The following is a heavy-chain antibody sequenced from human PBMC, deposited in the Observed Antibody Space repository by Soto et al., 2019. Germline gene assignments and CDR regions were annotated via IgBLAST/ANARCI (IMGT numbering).Heavy chain of an antibody. V-gene: IGHV1-69*06. CDR2: IIPIFGTA. Sequence: SVKVSCKASGGTCSSYAISWVRQAPGQGLEWMGGIIPIFGTANYAQKFQGRVTITADKSTRTAYMELSSLRSEETAVYYCARDNGSSSWYANDAFDIWGQGTMVTVSS. CDR3: ARDNGSSSWYANDAFDI. J-gene: IGHJ3*02. D-gene: IGHD6-13*01. CDR1: GGTCSSYA.